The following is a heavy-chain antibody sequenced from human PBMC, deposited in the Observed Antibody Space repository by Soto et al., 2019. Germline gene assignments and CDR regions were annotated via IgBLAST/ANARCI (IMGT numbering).Heavy chain of an antibody. D-gene: IGHD1-1*01. CDR3: ARVQRGTATTVVDAFDI. CDR1: GGSVSVPNYY. V-gene: IGHV4-34*01. Sequence: QVQLQQWGAGLLKPSETLSLTCAVYGGSVSVPNYYWSWIRQPPGKGLEWIGEMSHSGGSHFNPSLKSSVTISVDTSTNQFSLKMSSVTAADTALYYCARVQRGTATTVVDAFDIWGPGTMVIVSS. CDR2: MSHSGGS. J-gene: IGHJ3*02.